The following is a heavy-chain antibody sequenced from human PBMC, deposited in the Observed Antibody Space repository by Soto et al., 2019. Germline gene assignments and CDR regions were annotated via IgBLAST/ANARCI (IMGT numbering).Heavy chain of an antibody. V-gene: IGHV4-34*01. CDR1: CGSFIGYY. CDR2: INHSGST. Sequence: PSETLSLTCAFYCGSFIGYYWSWIRQPPGKGLEWIGEINHSGSTNYNPSLKSRVTISVDTSKNQFSLKLSSVTAADTAVYYCARLPTIFGVVIRPASYYYYYGMDVWGQGTTVTVSS. J-gene: IGHJ6*02. CDR3: ARLPTIFGVVIRPASYYYYYGMDV. D-gene: IGHD3-3*01.